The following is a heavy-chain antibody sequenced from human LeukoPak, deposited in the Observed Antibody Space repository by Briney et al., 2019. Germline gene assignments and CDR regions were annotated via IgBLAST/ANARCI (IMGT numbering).Heavy chain of an antibody. CDR3: ARGLGGSSSWGSHFDY. CDR2: IHTSGSN. J-gene: IGHJ4*02. CDR1: GVSISPYY. D-gene: IGHD6-6*01. Sequence: SETLSLTCAVSGVSISPYYWAWIRQPPGKGLEWIGYIHTSGSNNQCPSLKSRVTISVDKSKNHFSLRLSSVTAADTAVYYCARGLGGSSSWGSHFDYWGQGTLVTVSS. V-gene: IGHV4-4*09.